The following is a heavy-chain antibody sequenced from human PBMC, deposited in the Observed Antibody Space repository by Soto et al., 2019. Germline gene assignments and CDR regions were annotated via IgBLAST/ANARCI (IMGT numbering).Heavy chain of an antibody. CDR1: GFSLTTSGVG. Sequence: DSGPTLVNPTQTLTLTCIFSGFSLTTSGVGVGWIRQPPGKALEWLALIYWNDDERYSPSLKSRLTITKDTSKNQVVLTMTNMDPVAPATYLGAGGRRSSGDAFGIWGQGTRVAV. D-gene: IGHD1-1*01. CDR2: IYWNDDE. J-gene: IGHJ3*02. V-gene: IGHV2-5*01. CDR3: AGGRRSSGDAFGI.